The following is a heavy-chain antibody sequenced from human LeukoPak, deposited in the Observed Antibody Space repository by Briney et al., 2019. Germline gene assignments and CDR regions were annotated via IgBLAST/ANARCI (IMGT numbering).Heavy chain of an antibody. D-gene: IGHD2-15*01. CDR3: ARGATRATRHFDL. CDR2: IGSPGAPT. V-gene: IGHV3-23*01. Sequence: GGSLRLSCVASGFTFSSYSLTWVRQTPEKGLAWVSIIGSPGAPTFYVDSVEGRFTISRDNSKNTVYLQMNSLRAEDTALYFCARGATRATRHFDLWGRGTLVTVSS. J-gene: IGHJ2*01. CDR1: GFTFSSYS.